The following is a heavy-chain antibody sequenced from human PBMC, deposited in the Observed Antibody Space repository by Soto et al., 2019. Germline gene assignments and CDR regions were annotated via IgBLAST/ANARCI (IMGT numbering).Heavy chain of an antibody. CDR1: GASISSDDYY. CDR3: AREVNNYYGMDV. V-gene: IGHV4-30-4*01. J-gene: IGHJ6*02. CDR2: ISYSGST. Sequence: QVQLPESGPGLVKPSQTLSLTCSISGASISSDDYYWSWFRQPPGKGLEWIGYISYSGSTYYNPSLKSRIIISVDTSKTQFSLILSSVTAADTAVFYCAREVNNYYGMDVWGHVTTVTGSS.